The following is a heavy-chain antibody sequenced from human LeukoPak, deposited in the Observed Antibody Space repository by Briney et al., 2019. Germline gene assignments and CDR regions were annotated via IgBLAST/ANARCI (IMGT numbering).Heavy chain of an antibody. Sequence: GGSLRLSCAASGFTFNNYGMHWVRQAPGKGLEWVAVIWYDGTNTYYADSVKGRFTISRDNSKNTLYLQMNSLRAEDTAVYYCARKPLSYSDYEVDYWGQGTLVTVSP. CDR3: ARKPLSYSDYEVDY. CDR2: IWYDGTNT. CDR1: GFTFNNYG. V-gene: IGHV3-33*01. D-gene: IGHD4-11*01. J-gene: IGHJ4*02.